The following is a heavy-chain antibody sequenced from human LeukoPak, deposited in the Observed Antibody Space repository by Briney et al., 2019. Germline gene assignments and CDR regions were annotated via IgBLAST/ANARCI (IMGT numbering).Heavy chain of an antibody. V-gene: IGHV3-64D*06. CDR1: GFTFSSYG. CDR3: VRGTGY. Sequence: PGGSLRLSCAASGFTFSSYGMHWVRQAPGKGLEYVSAISSNGDNTYYADSVKGRFTISRDNSKNTLYLQMSSLRADDTAVYYCVRGTGYWGQGTLVTVSS. CDR2: ISSNGDNT. J-gene: IGHJ4*02.